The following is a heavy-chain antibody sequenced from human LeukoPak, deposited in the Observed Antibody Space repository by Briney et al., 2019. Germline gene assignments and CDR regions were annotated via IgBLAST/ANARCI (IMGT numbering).Heavy chain of an antibody. CDR2: ISNSGTII. D-gene: IGHD2-2*01. CDR1: GFTFSDYY. Sequence: GGSLRLSCAASGFTFSDYYMNWIRQAPGKGLEWVSYISNSGTIISYADSVKGRFTISRDNTKNSLYLQMNSLRAEDTAVYYCARLPAADYYYYYMDVWGKGTTITISS. CDR3: ARLPAADYYYYYMDV. V-gene: IGHV3-11*04. J-gene: IGHJ6*03.